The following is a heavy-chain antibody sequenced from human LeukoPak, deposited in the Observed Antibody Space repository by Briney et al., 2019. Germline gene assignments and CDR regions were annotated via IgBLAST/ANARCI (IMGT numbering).Heavy chain of an antibody. V-gene: IGHV4-39*01. Sequence: SETLSLTCAVSGVSITSGSYYWGWIRQSPGKGLEWIGSVHHSGNNHYNPSLKSRVTVSVDTSKNQFSLKVKSVSAADTAIFYCAKSRWIAAGPFDYWGQGSLVTVSS. D-gene: IGHD6-25*01. CDR2: VHHSGNN. CDR1: GVSITSGSYY. J-gene: IGHJ4*02. CDR3: AKSRWIAAGPFDY.